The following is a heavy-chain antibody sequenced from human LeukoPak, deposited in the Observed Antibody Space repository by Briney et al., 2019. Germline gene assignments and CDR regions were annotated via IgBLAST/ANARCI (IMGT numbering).Heavy chain of an antibody. V-gene: IGHV3-7*03. CDR3: AREGPFYPDIVVVVAGDGMAV. Sequence: GGSLRLSCAASGFTFSSYWMSWVRQAPGKGLEWVANIKQDGSEKYYVDSVKGRFTISRDNAKNSLYLQMNSLRAEDTAVYYCAREGPFYPDIVVVVAGDGMAVWGKGTTVTVPS. CDR1: GFTFSSYW. CDR2: IKQDGSEK. D-gene: IGHD2-15*01. J-gene: IGHJ6*04.